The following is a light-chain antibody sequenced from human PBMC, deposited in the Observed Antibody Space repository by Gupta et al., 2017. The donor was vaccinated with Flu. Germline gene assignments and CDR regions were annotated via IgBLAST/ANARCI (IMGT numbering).Light chain of an antibody. J-gene: IGLJ1*01. V-gene: IGLV2-14*01. CDR2: EVH. CDR1: SSDVGVYGY. CDR3: SSSTTFYTRV. Sequence: QPALPHPASVSGSPGQLATISCTGTSSDVGVYGYVSWYQQHPCKPPTLLIYEVHDRPSGVSDRFSGSRSGNTASLTISGLQVEDEADYYCSSSTTFYTRVFGTGTRVTVL.